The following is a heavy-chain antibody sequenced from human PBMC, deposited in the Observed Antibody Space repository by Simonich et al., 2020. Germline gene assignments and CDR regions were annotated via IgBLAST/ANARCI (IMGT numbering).Heavy chain of an antibody. CDR3: ARDLGSSYYFDY. D-gene: IGHD6-6*01. J-gene: IGHJ4*02. CDR2: ISYDGSNK. V-gene: IGHV3-30*07. CDR1: GFTFSSYA. Sequence: GGGVVQPGRSLRLSCAASGFTFSSYAMHWVRQAPGKGLEWEAVISYDGSNKYYADSVKGRFTISRDNSKNTLNLQMNSLRAEDTAVYYCARDLGSSYYFDYWGQGTLVTVSS.